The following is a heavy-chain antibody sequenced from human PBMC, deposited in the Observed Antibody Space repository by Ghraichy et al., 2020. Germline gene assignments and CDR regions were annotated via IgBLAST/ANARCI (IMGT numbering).Heavy chain of an antibody. CDR1: EFTFDGYP. J-gene: IGHJ3*01. CDR3: AKEGGRLGEGAFDV. V-gene: IGHV3-23*01. Sequence: GVLRLSCAASEFTFDGYPMTWVRQAPGKGLEWVSTLGAVGRSTYYSDSVKGRFTISRDRSKRTLYLQMTSLRVEDTAVYYCAKEGGRLGEGAFDVWSQGTLVTVSS. CDR2: LGAVGRST. D-gene: IGHD3-10*01.